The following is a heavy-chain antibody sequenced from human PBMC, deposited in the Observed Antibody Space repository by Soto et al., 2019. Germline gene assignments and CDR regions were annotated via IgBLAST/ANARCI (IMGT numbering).Heavy chain of an antibody. Sequence: QIQLVQSGAEVKKPGASVKVSCKASGYTFSSYHITWVRQAPGQGLEWMGWISAYNGNTNYAQNRQGRVTMTTDPSTSTAYMELRSLRSDDTAVYYCARALPPVDYWGQGTLVTVSS. CDR1: GYTFSSYH. CDR3: ARALPPVDY. V-gene: IGHV1-18*01. CDR2: ISAYNGNT. J-gene: IGHJ4*02.